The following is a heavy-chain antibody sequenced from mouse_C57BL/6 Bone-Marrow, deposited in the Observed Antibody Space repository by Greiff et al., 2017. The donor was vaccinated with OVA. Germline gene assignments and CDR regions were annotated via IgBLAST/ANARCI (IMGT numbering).Heavy chain of an antibody. Sequence: EVQLVESGGGLVKPGGSLKLSCAASGFTFSDYGMHWVRQAPEKGLEWVAYISSGSSTLAYADTVKGRCTLSRDNAKNTLVLKMTSLRAEDTAMYYCAVPHDWGQGTTLTVSS. CDR3: AVPHD. CDR1: GFTFSDYG. V-gene: IGHV5-17*01. D-gene: IGHD5-1*01. J-gene: IGHJ2*01. CDR2: ISSGSSTL.